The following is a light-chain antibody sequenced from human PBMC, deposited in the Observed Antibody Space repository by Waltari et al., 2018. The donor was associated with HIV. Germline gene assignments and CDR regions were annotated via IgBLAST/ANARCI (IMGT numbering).Light chain of an antibody. J-gene: IGKJ4*01. V-gene: IGKV2-28*01. Sequence: DLVMTQSPLSLPVTPGAPASISCWSSQSLLHSNGYNYLDWYLQKPGQTPQLLIYLGSNRAAGVPDRFSGSGSGTDFTLKIRRVEAEDVGVYYCMQALQTVSFGGGTKVEIK. CDR1: QSLLHSNGYNY. CDR2: LGS. CDR3: MQALQTVS.